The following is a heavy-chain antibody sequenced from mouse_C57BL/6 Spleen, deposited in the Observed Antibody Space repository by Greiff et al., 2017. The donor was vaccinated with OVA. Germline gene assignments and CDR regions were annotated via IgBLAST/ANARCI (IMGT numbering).Heavy chain of an antibody. CDR1: GFTFSSYA. CDR2: ISDGGSYT. Sequence: EVQLVESGGGLVKPGGSLKLSCAASGFTFSSYAMSWVRQTPEKRLEWVATISDGGSYTYYPDNVKGRFTISRDNAKNNLYLQMSHLKSEDTAMYYWARDEGTAQAPAWFAYWGQGTLVTVSA. CDR3: ARDEGTAQAPAWFAY. J-gene: IGHJ3*01. V-gene: IGHV5-4*01. D-gene: IGHD3-2*02.